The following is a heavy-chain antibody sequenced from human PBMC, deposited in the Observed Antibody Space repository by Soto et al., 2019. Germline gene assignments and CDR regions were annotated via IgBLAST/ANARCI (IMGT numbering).Heavy chain of an antibody. V-gene: IGHV3-9*01. CDR1: VFNISSYT. D-gene: IGHD3-16*01. J-gene: IGHJ4*02. CDR3: AISQDRGGRTTFIY. Sequence: ASVFNISSYTIGWAHQVPWKGLEWVSGINWKSDIGYADSGKGRFTISRDNAENSLYLQMNSLRAEDTALYYCAISQDRGGRTTFIYWGQGTQVTVSS. CDR2: INWKSDI.